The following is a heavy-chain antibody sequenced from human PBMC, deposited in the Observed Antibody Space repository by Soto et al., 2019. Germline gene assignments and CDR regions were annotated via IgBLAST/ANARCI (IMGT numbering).Heavy chain of an antibody. J-gene: IGHJ4*02. CDR1: GGSISSYY. CDR2: IYYSGST. V-gene: IGHV4-59*01. Sequence: SETLSLTCTVSGGSISSYYWSWIRQPPGKGLEWIGYIYYSGSTNYNPSLKSRVTISVDTSKNQFSLKLSSVTAADTAVYYCARDQSQTYYFDYWGQGTLVTVSS. CDR3: ARDQSQTYYFDY.